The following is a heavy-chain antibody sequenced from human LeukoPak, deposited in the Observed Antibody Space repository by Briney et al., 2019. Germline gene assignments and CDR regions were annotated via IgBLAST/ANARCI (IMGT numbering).Heavy chain of an antibody. CDR3: ARDPGVAVALRHSYRMDV. CDR1: GGSISSGDYY. Sequence: PSQTLSLTCTVSGGSISSGDYYWSWIRQPPGKGLEWIGYIYYSGSTYYNPSLKSRVTISIDTSKNQFSLNLNSVTAADTAVYFCARDPGVAVALRHSYRMDVWGQGTTVTVSS. D-gene: IGHD6-19*01. J-gene: IGHJ6*02. V-gene: IGHV4-30-4*01. CDR2: IYYSGST.